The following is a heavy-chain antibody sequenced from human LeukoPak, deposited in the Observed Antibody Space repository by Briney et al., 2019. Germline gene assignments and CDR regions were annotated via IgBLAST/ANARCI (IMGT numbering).Heavy chain of an antibody. V-gene: IGHV3-9*01. J-gene: IGHJ4*02. CDR2: ISWNSGSI. CDR3: AKDDSPNSSGWYGVFDY. CDR1: GFTYDDYA. Sequence: GGSLRLSCAASGFTYDDYAMHWVRQAPGKGLEWVSGISWNSGSIGYADPVKGRFTISRDNAKNSLYLQMNSLRAEDTALYYCAKDDSPNSSGWYGVFDYWGQGTLVTVSS. D-gene: IGHD6-19*01.